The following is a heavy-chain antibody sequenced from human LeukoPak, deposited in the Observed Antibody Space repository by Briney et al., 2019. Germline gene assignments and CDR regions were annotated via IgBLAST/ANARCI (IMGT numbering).Heavy chain of an antibody. D-gene: IGHD1-26*01. Sequence: PGGSLRLSCAASGFTFSSYAMSWVRQAPGKGLEWVSAISGSGGSTYYADSVEGRFTISRDNSKNTLYLQMNSLRAEDTAVYYCAKDSRYSGSYRDYWGQGTLVTVSS. CDR2: ISGSGGST. V-gene: IGHV3-23*01. CDR1: GFTFSSYA. J-gene: IGHJ4*02. CDR3: AKDSRYSGSYRDY.